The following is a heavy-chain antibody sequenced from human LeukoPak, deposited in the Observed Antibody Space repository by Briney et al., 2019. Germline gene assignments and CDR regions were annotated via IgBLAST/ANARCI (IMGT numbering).Heavy chain of an antibody. V-gene: IGHV3-23*01. CDR1: GFTFSSYA. Sequence: PGGSLRLSCAASGFTFSSYAMSWVRQAPGKGLEGVSAISGNGVTTYYADSVKGRFTISRDNSKNTVYLQMNSLRAEDTAVYYCAKGYCSSTSCYTDYWGQGTLVTVSS. D-gene: IGHD2-2*02. J-gene: IGHJ4*02. CDR3: AKGYCSSTSCYTDY. CDR2: ISGNGVTT.